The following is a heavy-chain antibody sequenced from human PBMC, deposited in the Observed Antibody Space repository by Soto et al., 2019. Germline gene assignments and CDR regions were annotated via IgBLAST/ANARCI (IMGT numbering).Heavy chain of an antibody. CDR3: AHRMSKYGSWNGGYFDY. V-gene: IGHV2-5*02. CDR1: GFSLSTGGVG. J-gene: IGHJ4*02. D-gene: IGHD3-3*01. CDR2: IYWDDDK. Sequence: QVTLRESGLTLVKPTQTLTLTCAFSGFSLSTGGVGVGWIRQPPGKALEWVAVIYWDDDKRYSPALRSRLTIIKNTSKNLVVLIMTNMDPVDSATYYCAHRMSKYGSWNGGYFDYWGQGILVTVSS.